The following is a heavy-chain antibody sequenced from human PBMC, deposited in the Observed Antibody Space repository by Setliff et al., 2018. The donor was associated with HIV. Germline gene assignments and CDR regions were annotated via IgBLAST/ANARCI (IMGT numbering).Heavy chain of an antibody. CDR3: ARARRDSYDRGRRNHYYIDV. J-gene: IGHJ6*03. CDR1: GYTFTGYY. Sequence: ASVKVSCKASGYTFTGYYMHWVRQATGQGLEWMGWMNPNSGNTGYAQKFQGRVTMTRDTSISTAYMELNNLKFEDTAVYYCARARRDSYDRGRRNHYYIDVWGKGTTVTV. D-gene: IGHD3-22*01. V-gene: IGHV1-8*02. CDR2: MNPNSGNT.